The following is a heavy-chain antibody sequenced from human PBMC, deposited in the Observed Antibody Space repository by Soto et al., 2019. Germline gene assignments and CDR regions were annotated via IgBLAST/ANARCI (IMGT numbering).Heavy chain of an antibody. CDR2: IREDGSEK. CDR3: ARDYLFYDFWTGYTRYFDF. D-gene: IGHD3-3*01. V-gene: IGHV3-7*03. Sequence: GSLRLSCETSGFTFSNYWMSWVRQVPGKGPEWVANIREDGSEKYYVDSVKGRFAISRDNAQNSLFLQMNSLRAEDTAVYYCARDYLFYDFWTGYTRYFDFWGQGALVTVSS. J-gene: IGHJ4*02. CDR1: GFTFSNYW.